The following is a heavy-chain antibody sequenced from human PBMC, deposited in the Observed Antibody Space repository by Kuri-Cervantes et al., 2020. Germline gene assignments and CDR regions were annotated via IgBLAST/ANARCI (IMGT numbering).Heavy chain of an antibody. V-gene: IGHV3-11*04. J-gene: IGHJ5*02. Sequence: GGSLRLSCAASGFTFSDYYMSWIRQAPGKGLEWVSYISSSGSTIYYADSVKGRFTISRDNSKNTLYLQMNSLRAEDTAVYYCAKDVWRYSSGCAPCFDPWGQGTLVTVSS. CDR2: ISSSGSTI. CDR1: GFTFSDYY. CDR3: AKDVWRYSSGCAPCFDP. D-gene: IGHD6-19*01.